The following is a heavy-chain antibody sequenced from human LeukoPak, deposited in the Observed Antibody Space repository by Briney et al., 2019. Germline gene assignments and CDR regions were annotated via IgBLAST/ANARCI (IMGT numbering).Heavy chain of an antibody. J-gene: IGHJ4*02. V-gene: IGHV5-10-1*01. Sequence: GESLKISCKGSGYSFTSYWISRVRQMPGKGLEWMGRIDPSDSYTNYSPSFQGHVTISADKSISTAYLQWSSLKASDTAMYYCARFFPRNYYDSSGYSTGLGYWGQGTLITVSS. CDR1: GYSFTSYW. CDR3: ARFFPRNYYDSSGYSTGLGY. CDR2: IDPSDSYT. D-gene: IGHD3-22*01.